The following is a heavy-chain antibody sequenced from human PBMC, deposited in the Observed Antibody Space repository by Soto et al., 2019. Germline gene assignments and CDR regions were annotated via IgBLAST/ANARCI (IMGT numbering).Heavy chain of an antibody. J-gene: IGHJ6*02. CDR3: ARDPVVVVAAHYYYYGMDV. V-gene: IGHV1-69*12. D-gene: IGHD2-15*01. CDR2: IIPIFGTA. CDR1: GGTFSSYA. Sequence: QVQLVQSGAEVKKPGSSVKVSCKASGGTFSSYAISWVRQAPGQGLEWMGGIIPIFGTANYAQKFQGRVTITADESTSTAYMELSSLRSEDTAVYYCARDPVVVVAAHYYYYGMDVWGQGTTVTVSS.